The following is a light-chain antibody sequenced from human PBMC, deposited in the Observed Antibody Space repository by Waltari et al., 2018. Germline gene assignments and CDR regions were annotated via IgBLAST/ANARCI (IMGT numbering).Light chain of an antibody. CDR2: HVT. CDR3: SSHTSSRTRV. J-gene: IGLJ3*02. Sequence: QSALTQPASVSGSPGQSIPISCTGTSRDLWAYAYVPWYQQHPGKVPKLMIYHVTYRPSGISNRFSGSKSGITAFLTISGLQAEDEADYYCSSHTSSRTRVFGGGTELTVL. CDR1: SRDLWAYAY. V-gene: IGLV2-14*03.